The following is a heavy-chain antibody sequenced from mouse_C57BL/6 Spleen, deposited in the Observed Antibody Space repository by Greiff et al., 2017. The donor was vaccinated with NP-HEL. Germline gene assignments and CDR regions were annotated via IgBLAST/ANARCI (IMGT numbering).Heavy chain of an antibody. V-gene: IGHV1-62-2*01. D-gene: IGHD2-1*01. CDR2: FYPGSGSI. J-gene: IGHJ4*01. CDR3: ARHEIYYGAIDY. Sequence: QVHVKQSGAELVKPGASVKLSCKASGYTFTEYTIHWVKQRSGQGLEWIGWFYPGSGSIKYNEKFKDKATLTADKSSSTVYMELSRLTSEDSAVYFCARHEIYYGAIDYWGQGTSVTVSS. CDR1: GYTFTEYT.